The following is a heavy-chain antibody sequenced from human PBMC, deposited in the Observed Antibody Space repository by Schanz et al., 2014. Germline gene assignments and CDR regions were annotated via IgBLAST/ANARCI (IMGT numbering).Heavy chain of an antibody. D-gene: IGHD6-13*01. CDR2: ISSTSRYA. CDR3: AMGSSLYYFDY. J-gene: IGHJ4*02. Sequence: AQVVESGGGLIKPGGSLRLSCAASGFTFINYYMSWIRQAPGKGLEWVSHISSTSRYADYADSVKGRFTISRDNAKNSLYLQMNSLRAEDTAVYYCAMGSSLYYFDYWGQGALVTVSS. CDR1: GFTFINYY. V-gene: IGHV3-11*06.